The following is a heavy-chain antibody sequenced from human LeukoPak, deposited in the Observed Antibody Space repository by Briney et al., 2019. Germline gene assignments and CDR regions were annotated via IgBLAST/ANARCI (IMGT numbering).Heavy chain of an antibody. CDR3: ARSGYCSGGSCDHEYYYYGMDV. J-gene: IGHJ6*02. Sequence: ASVKVSCKASGYTFTGYYMHWVRQAPGQGLEWMGWINPNGGGTNYAQKFQGWVTMTRDTSISTAYMELSRLRSDDTAVYYCARSGYCSGGSCDHEYYYYGMDVWGQGTTVTVSS. CDR2: INPNGGGT. V-gene: IGHV1-2*04. D-gene: IGHD2-15*01. CDR1: GYTFTGYY.